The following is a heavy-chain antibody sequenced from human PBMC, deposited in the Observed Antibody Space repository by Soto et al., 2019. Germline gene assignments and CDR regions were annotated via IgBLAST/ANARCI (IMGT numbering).Heavy chain of an antibody. V-gene: IGHV4-59*01. J-gene: IGHJ4*02. CDR1: GGSISSYY. CDR2: IYYSGST. D-gene: IGHD3-9*01. CDR3: ARGLPSTYYDILTAFRGYYFAY. Sequence: PSESLSLTCTVSGGSISSYYCSWIRQPPGKGLEWIGYIYYSGSTNYNPSLKSRVTISVDTSKNQFSLKLSSVTAADTAVYYCARGLPSTYYDILTAFRGYYFAYWGQGTLVPVSS.